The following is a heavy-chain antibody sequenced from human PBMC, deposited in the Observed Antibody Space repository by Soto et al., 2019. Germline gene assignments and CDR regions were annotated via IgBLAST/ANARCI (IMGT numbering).Heavy chain of an antibody. CDR2: IYYSGST. V-gene: IGHV4-59*01. D-gene: IGHD3-9*01. CDR1: GGSMSSYY. J-gene: IGHJ5*02. Sequence: KLSETLSLTCTVSGGSMSSYYLSWIRQPPGKGLEWIGYIYYSGSTNYNPSLKSRVTISVDTSKNQFSLKLSSVTAADTAVYYCAVDKGRWFDPWGQGTLVTVSS. CDR3: AVDKGRWFDP.